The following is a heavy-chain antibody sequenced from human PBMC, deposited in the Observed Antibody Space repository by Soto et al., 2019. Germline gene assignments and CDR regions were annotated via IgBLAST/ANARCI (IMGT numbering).Heavy chain of an antibody. V-gene: IGHV3-23*01. CDR1: GFTFSSYA. J-gene: IGHJ4*02. Sequence: EVQLLESGGGLVQPGGSLRLSCAASGFTFSSYAMSWVRQAPGKGLEWVSAISGSGGSTYYADSVKGRFTISRDNSKNTLYQQMNSLRAEDTAEYYCAKGGGGWELPAYFDYWGQGTLVTVSS. CDR2: ISGSGGST. D-gene: IGHD1-26*01. CDR3: AKGGGGWELPAYFDY.